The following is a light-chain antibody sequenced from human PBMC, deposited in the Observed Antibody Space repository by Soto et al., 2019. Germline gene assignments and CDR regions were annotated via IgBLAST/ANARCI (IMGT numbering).Light chain of an antibody. J-gene: IGKJ2*01. Sequence: DIQMTQSPSSLSASVGDRVTVTCQASQDIANYLNWYQHKPGKAPKLLIYDASNLETGVPSRFSGSVSGTHFSVSISSLQPEDVATYSCQHYANLPYTFGQGTKLDIK. CDR1: QDIANY. V-gene: IGKV1-33*01. CDR3: QHYANLPYT. CDR2: DAS.